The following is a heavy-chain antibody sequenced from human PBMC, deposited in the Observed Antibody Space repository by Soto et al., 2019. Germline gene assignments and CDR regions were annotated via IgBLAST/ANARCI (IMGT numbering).Heavy chain of an antibody. CDR3: AKVTGYCSSSSCRRDYYYYYGMDV. V-gene: IGHV3-30*18. D-gene: IGHD2-2*01. CDR1: GFTFSNYG. Sequence: QVQLVESGGGMVQPGRSLRLSCAASGFTFSNYGMHWVRQAPGKGLEWLAVISYDGSDKYYADSVKGRFSISRDNSKNTLYLQMNSLRAEDTAVYYCAKVTGYCSSSSCRRDYYYYYGMDVWGQGTTVTVSS. J-gene: IGHJ6*02. CDR2: ISYDGSDK.